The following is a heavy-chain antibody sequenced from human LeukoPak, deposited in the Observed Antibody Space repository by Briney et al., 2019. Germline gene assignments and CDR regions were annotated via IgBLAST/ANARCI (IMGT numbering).Heavy chain of an antibody. J-gene: IGHJ5*02. Sequence: GGSLRLSCAASGFTFSSYAMSWVRQAPGKGLEWVSAISGSGGNTYYADSVKGRFIISRDNPRNTLYLQMNILRTEDTAVYYCAKEGTPQVSTWYDLWGQGTQVIVSS. V-gene: IGHV3-23*01. CDR2: ISGSGGNT. D-gene: IGHD3-10*01. CDR1: GFTFSSYA. CDR3: AKEGTPQVSTWYDL.